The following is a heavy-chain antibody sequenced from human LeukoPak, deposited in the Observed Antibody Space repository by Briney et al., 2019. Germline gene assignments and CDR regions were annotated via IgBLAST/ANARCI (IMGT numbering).Heavy chain of an antibody. D-gene: IGHD2-2*01. Sequence: ASVKVSCKASGYTFTSYSMHWVRQAPGQGLEWMGIINPSDGSTSYAQKSQGRVTMTRDTSTSTVYMELSSLRSEDTAVYYCARVFCSRTSCYVYYGMDVWGQGTTVTVSS. CDR3: ARVFCSRTSCYVYYGMDV. V-gene: IGHV1-46*01. J-gene: IGHJ6*02. CDR2: INPSDGST. CDR1: GYTFTSYS.